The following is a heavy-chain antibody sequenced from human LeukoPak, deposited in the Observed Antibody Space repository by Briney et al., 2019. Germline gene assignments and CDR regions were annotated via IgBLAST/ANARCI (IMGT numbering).Heavy chain of an antibody. D-gene: IGHD2-2*02. V-gene: IGHV3-23*01. CDR1: GFTFSSYA. Sequence: GRSLRLSCAASGFTFSSYAMSWVRQAPGKGLEWVSAISGSGGSTYYADSVKGRFTISRDNSKNTLYLQMNSLRAEDTAVYYCAKDLGYCSSTSCYNHWFDPWGQGTLVTVSS. CDR3: AKDLGYCSSTSCYNHWFDP. J-gene: IGHJ5*02. CDR2: ISGSGGST.